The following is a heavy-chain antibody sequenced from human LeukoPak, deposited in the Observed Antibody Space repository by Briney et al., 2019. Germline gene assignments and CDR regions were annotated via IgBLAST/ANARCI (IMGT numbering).Heavy chain of an antibody. CDR1: GFTFSSYW. CDR2: IRMDGGEQ. D-gene: IGHD5-24*01. J-gene: IGHJ4*02. Sequence: GGSLRLSCAASGFTFSSYWMTWVRQTPGKGLEWVANIRMDGGEQYYMDSVEGRFTISRDNAKNSLYLQMYSLRPEDTAVYYCARDKGYNSAYWGRGTLVTVSS. V-gene: IGHV3-7*01. CDR3: ARDKGYNSAY.